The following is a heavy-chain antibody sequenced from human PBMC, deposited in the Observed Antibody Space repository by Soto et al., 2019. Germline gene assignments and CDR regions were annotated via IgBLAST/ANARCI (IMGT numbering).Heavy chain of an antibody. V-gene: IGHV5-51*01. Sequence: PGASLKISCKGSGYSFTSYWIGWVRQMPGKGLEWMGIIYPGDSDTRYSPSFQGQVTISADKSISTAYLQWSSLKASDTAMYYCAREAGVRWLAELYYCYGMDVWGQGTTVTVSS. CDR3: AREAGVRWLAELYYCYGMDV. D-gene: IGHD4-17*01. CDR2: IYPGDSDT. J-gene: IGHJ6*02. CDR1: GYSFTSYW.